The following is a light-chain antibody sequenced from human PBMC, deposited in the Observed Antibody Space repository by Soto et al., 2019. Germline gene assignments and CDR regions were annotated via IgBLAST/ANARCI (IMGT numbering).Light chain of an antibody. CDR1: STDIGAYNY. CDR3: NSYTTLSNRG. V-gene: IGLV2-14*01. CDR2: EVT. J-gene: IGLJ1*01. Sequence: QSVLTQPASVSGSPGQSITISCTGTSTDIGAYNYVSWYQQHPGKAPKLLIYEVTNRPSGVSNRFSGSKSGNTASLTISGLQAEYEANYYCNSYTTLSNRGFGTGTKSPS.